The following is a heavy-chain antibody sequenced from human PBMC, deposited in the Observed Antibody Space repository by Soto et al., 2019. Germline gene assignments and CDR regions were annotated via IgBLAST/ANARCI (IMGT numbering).Heavy chain of an antibody. J-gene: IGHJ4*02. CDR2: ISYDGSNK. Sequence: QVQLVESGGGVVQPGRSLRLSCAASGFTFSSYAMHWVRQAPGKGLEWVAVISYDGSNKYYADSVKGRFTISRDNSKNTLYLQMRSLRAEDTAVYYCARDARLAYCGGDCYSLGYYFDYWGLGTLVTVSS. CDR3: ARDARLAYCGGDCYSLGYYFDY. D-gene: IGHD2-21*02. V-gene: IGHV3-30-3*01. CDR1: GFTFSSYA.